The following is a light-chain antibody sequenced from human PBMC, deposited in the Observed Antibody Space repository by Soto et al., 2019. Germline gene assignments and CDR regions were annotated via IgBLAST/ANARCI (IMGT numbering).Light chain of an antibody. CDR2: RVS. CDR3: MQATDWQT. CDR1: QSLVYTDGNTY. V-gene: IGKV2-30*01. Sequence: DVMMTQSPLSLPITLGQPASISCKSNQSLVYTDGNTYLNWFQQRPGHSPRRLIYRVSKRDSGVPDRFTGSGSVTDFTLKISRVEAEDVGFYYCMQATDWQTFGQGTKVDLK. J-gene: IGKJ1*01.